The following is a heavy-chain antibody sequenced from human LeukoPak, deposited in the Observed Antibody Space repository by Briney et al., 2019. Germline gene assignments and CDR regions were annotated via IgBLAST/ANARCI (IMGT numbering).Heavy chain of an antibody. V-gene: IGHV1-18*01. CDR2: ISAYSGNT. Sequence: ASVKVSCKASGYTFNNYDISWVRQAPGQGLEWMGWISAYSGNTNYAQKLQGRVTMTTGTSTNTAYMELRSLRSDDTAVYYCARSVAVAEDYWGQGTLVTVSS. CDR3: ARSVAVAEDY. CDR1: GYTFNNYD. J-gene: IGHJ4*02. D-gene: IGHD6-19*01.